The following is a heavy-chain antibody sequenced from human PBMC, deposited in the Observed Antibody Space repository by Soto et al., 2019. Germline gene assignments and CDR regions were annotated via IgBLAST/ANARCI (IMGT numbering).Heavy chain of an antibody. CDR2: ISYDGSNK. V-gene: IGHV3-30*18. CDR1: GFTFSSYG. Sequence: QVQLVESGGSVVQPGRSLRLSCAASGFTFSSYGMHWVRQAPGKGLEWVAVISYDGSNKYYADSVKGRFTISRDNSKNTLYLQMNSLRAEDTAVYYCAKDLRLAVAPYYYYGMDVWGQGTTVTVSS. CDR3: AKDLRLAVAPYYYYGMDV. D-gene: IGHD6-19*01. J-gene: IGHJ6*02.